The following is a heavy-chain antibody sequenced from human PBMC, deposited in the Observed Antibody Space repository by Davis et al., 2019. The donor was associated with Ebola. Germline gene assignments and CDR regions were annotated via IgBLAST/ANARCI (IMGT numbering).Heavy chain of an antibody. V-gene: IGHV3-43*02. CDR1: GFTFDDYA. J-gene: IGHJ5*02. CDR3: AKVGYCSSTSCSGFDP. Sequence: GGSLRLSCAASGFTFDDYAMHWVRHAPGKGLEWVSLISGDGGSTYYADSVKGRFTISRDNSKNSLYLQMNSLRTEDTALYYCAKVGYCSSTSCSGFDPWGQGTLVTVSS. D-gene: IGHD2-2*01. CDR2: ISGDGGST.